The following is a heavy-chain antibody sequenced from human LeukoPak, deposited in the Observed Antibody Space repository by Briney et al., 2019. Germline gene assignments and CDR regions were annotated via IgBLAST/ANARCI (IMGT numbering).Heavy chain of an antibody. Sequence: ASVKVSCKASGYTFTGYYMHWVRQAPGQGLEWMGWINPNSGGTNYAQKFQGRVTMPRDTSISTAYMELSRLRSDDTAVYYCASLFVAAADLDAFDIWGQGTMVTVSS. D-gene: IGHD6-13*01. CDR3: ASLFVAAADLDAFDI. J-gene: IGHJ3*02. CDR2: INPNSGGT. CDR1: GYTFTGYY. V-gene: IGHV1-2*02.